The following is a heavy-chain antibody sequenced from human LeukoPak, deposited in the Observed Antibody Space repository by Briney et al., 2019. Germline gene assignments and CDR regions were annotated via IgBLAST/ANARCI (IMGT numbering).Heavy chain of an antibody. Sequence: GGSLRLSCAASGFTFSDYYMSWIRQAPGKGLEWVSYISSSASTIYYADSVKGRYTISRDNAKKSLYLQMSSLRAEDTAVYYCARGSYGSWFDPWGQGTLVTVSS. CDR1: GFTFSDYY. D-gene: IGHD3-16*01. CDR3: ARGSYGSWFDP. V-gene: IGHV3-11*01. J-gene: IGHJ5*02. CDR2: ISSSASTI.